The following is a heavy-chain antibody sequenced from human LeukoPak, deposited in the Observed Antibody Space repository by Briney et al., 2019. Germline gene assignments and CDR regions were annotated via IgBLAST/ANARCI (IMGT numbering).Heavy chain of an antibody. CDR2: MFYSGST. J-gene: IGHJ3*02. Sequence: SETLSLTCTVSGGSISGSNYYWGWIRQPPGTGLEWIGSMFYSGSTYYNPSFKSRVTISGDTSKNLFSLKLSSVTAADTAVYYCATGRNLEAYEIWGQGTMVTVSS. CDR3: ATGRNLEAYEI. CDR1: GGSISGSNYY. D-gene: IGHD4-23*01. V-gene: IGHV4-39*01.